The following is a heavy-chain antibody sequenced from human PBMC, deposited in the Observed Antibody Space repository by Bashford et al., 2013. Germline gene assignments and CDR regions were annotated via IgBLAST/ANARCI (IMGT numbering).Heavy chain of an antibody. D-gene: IGHD6-13*01. Sequence: VRQAPGKGLEWVSSISPNSNYIYYADSVRGRFTVSRDNAKNSLYLQMNGLRADDTAMYYCARDSPPMSPPFSSWYCWGQGTLVTVSS. V-gene: IGHV3-21*01. J-gene: IGHJ4*02. CDR3: ARDSPPMSPPFSSWYC. CDR2: ISPNSNYI.